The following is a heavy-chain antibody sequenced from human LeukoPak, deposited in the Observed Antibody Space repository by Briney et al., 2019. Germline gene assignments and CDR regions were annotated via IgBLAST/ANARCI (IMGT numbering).Heavy chain of an antibody. CDR1: GFTFSDYY. CDR3: ARVYDSSSVAYMDV. J-gene: IGHJ6*03. V-gene: IGHV3-11*01. D-gene: IGHD6-6*01. CDR2: ISSSGSTI. Sequence: PGGSLRLSCAASGFTFSDYYMSWIRQAPGKGLEWVSYISSSGSTIYYADSVKGRFTISRDNAKNSLYLQMNSLRAEDTAVYYCARVYDSSSVAYMDVWGKGTTVTVSS.